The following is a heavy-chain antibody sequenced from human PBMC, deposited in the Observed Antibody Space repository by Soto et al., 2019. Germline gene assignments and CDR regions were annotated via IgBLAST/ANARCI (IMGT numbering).Heavy chain of an antibody. J-gene: IGHJ4*02. CDR2: ISGSGGST. Sequence: GGSLRLSCAASGFTFSSYAMSWVRQAPGKGLEWVSAISGSGGSTYYADSVKGRFTISRDNSKNTLYLQMNSLRAEDTAVYYCAKDIETYGGMVTICDYWGQGTLVTVSS. V-gene: IGHV3-23*01. D-gene: IGHD3-16*01. CDR1: GFTFSSYA. CDR3: AKDIETYGGMVTICDY.